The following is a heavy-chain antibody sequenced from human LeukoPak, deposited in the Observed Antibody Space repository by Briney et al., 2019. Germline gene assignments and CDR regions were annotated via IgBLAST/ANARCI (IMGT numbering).Heavy chain of an antibody. J-gene: IGHJ6*03. D-gene: IGHD3-9*01. CDR1: GFTFGTYE. Sequence: PGGSLRLSCAASGFTFGTYEINWVRQAPGKGLEWVSYIDSSGSLIYYADSVKGRFTISRDNAKNSLYLQMNSLRAEDTAVYYCARSELRYFDKCYYSYMDVWAKGTTVTVSS. CDR3: ARSELRYFDKCYYSYMDV. V-gene: IGHV3-48*03. CDR2: IDSSGSLI.